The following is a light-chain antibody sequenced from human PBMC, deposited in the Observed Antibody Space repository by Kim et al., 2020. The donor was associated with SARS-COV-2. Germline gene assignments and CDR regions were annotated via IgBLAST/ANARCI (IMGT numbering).Light chain of an antibody. CDR2: DAS. Sequence: DIQMTQSPSSLSASVGDRVSITCQASQDISNYLSWYQQKPGKAPKLLINDASNLETGVPSRVSGSRSGTDFTFTISSLQPEDIATYYCQQYDTLPYTFGQGTKLEI. V-gene: IGKV1-33*01. J-gene: IGKJ2*01. CDR3: QQYDTLPYT. CDR1: QDISNY.